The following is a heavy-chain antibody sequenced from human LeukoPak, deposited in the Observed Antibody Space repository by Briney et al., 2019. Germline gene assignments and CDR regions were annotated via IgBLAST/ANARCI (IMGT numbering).Heavy chain of an antibody. CDR2: MNPNSGNT. CDR1: GYTFTSYD. D-gene: IGHD3-22*01. V-gene: IGHV1-8*01. Sequence: ASVKVSCKASGYTFTSYDISWVRQATGQGLEWMGWMNPNSGNTGYAQKFQGRVTMTRNTSISTAYMELSSLRSEDTAVYYCARGTYYYDSSGYYYVDAFDIWGQGTMVTVSS. J-gene: IGHJ3*02. CDR3: ARGTYYYDSSGYYYVDAFDI.